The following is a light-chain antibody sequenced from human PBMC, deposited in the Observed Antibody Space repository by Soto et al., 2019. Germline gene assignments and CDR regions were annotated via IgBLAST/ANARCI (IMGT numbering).Light chain of an antibody. CDR2: GAS. V-gene: IGKV3-15*01. CDR3: QQYNNWPPIT. Sequence: EIVMTQSPATLSVSPGERATLSCRASQSVSSNLAWYQQKPGQAPRLLIYGASTRATGIPARFSGSGFETEFTLAISSLQSEDFAVYYCQQYNNWPPITFGQGTRLEIK. CDR1: QSVSSN. J-gene: IGKJ5*01.